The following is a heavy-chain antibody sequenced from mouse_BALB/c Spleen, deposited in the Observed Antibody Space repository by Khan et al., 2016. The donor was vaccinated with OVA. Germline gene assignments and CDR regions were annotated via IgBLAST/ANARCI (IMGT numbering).Heavy chain of an antibody. Sequence: DVELVESGGDLVNPGGSLKLSCAASGFIFSSYGMSWVRQTPDKRLEWVATISSGGTYTYYPDSVKGRFTISRDNAKNTLSLQMSSLKSEDTAMYYCTRFITTTTGDYYAMDYWGQGTSVTVSS. CDR3: TRFITTTTGDYYAMDY. CDR1: GFIFSSYG. D-gene: IGHD1-2*01. CDR2: ISSGGTYT. V-gene: IGHV5-6*01. J-gene: IGHJ4*01.